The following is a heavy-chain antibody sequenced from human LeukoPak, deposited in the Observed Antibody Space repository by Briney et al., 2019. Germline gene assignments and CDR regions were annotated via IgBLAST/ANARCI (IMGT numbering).Heavy chain of an antibody. Sequence: GGSLRLSCAASGFTFDDYGMSWVRQAPGKGLEWVSGINWNGGSTGNADSVKGRFTISRDNAKNSLYLQMNSLRAEDTALYYRARDIGVLTGSYYYYYMDVWGKGTTVTVSS. V-gene: IGHV3-20*04. CDR1: GFTFDDYG. D-gene: IGHD3-9*01. CDR3: ARDIGVLTGSYYYYYMDV. CDR2: INWNGGST. J-gene: IGHJ6*03.